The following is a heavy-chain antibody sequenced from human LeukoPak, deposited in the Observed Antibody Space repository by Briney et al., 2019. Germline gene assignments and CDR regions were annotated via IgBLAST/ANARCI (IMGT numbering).Heavy chain of an antibody. J-gene: IGHJ4*02. CDR3: ASNKEGRDY. V-gene: IGHV3-21*01. CDR1: GFTFSTSA. CDR2: ITSSSSYI. Sequence: GGSLRLSCAASGFTFSTSAMNWVRQAPGKALEWVSAITSSSSYIYYADSVKGRFTISRDNAKNSLYLQMNSLSAEDTAVYYCASNKEGRDYWGQGTLVTVSS.